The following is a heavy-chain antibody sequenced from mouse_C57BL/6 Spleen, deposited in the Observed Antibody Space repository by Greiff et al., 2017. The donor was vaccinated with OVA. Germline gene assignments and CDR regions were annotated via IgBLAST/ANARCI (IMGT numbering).Heavy chain of an antibody. CDR2: IDPSDSET. CDR3: ARYYSNYEGAMDY. V-gene: IGHV1-52*01. Sequence: VQLQQPGAELVRPGSSVKLSCKASGYTFTSYWMHWVKQRPIQGLEWIGNIDPSDSETHYNQKFKDKATLTVDKSSSTAYMQLSSLTSEDSAVYYCARYYSNYEGAMDYWGQGTSVTVSS. CDR1: GYTFTSYW. D-gene: IGHD2-5*01. J-gene: IGHJ4*01.